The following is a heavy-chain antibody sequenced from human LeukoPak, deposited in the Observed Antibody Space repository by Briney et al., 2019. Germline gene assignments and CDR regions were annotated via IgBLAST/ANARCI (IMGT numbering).Heavy chain of an antibody. CDR1: GFTFSNYA. J-gene: IGHJ4*02. CDR2: ITGSGGST. V-gene: IGHV3-23*01. CDR3: AKHGGSYYFDY. D-gene: IGHD1-26*01. Sequence: PGGSLRLSCAASGFTFSNYAMSWVRQAPGKGLEWVSTITGSGGSTYYAESVKGRFTFSRDNSKNTPYLEMHSLRAEDTAIYYCAKHGGSYYFDYWGQGSLVTVSS.